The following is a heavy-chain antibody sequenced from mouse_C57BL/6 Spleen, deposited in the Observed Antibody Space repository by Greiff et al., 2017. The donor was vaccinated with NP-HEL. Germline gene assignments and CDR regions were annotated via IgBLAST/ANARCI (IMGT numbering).Heavy chain of an antibody. J-gene: IGHJ3*01. CDR3: TPHYITTQGFAY. CDR2: IDPENGDT. CDR1: GFNIKDDY. V-gene: IGHV14-4*01. D-gene: IGHD2-4*01. Sequence: DVKLQESGAELVRPGASVKLSCTASGFNIKDDYMHWVKQRPEQGLEWIGWIDPENGDTEYASKFQGKATITADTSSNTAYLQLSSLTSEDTAVYYCTPHYITTQGFAYWGQGTLVTVSA.